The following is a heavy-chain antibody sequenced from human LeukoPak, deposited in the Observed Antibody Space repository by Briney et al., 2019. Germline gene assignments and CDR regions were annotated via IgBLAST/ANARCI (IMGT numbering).Heavy chain of an antibody. V-gene: IGHV4-39*07. D-gene: IGHD7-27*01. CDR3: ARVNRHLGIRHFFDY. CDR2: ISYSGST. CDR1: GGSISNSRYY. J-gene: IGHJ4*02. Sequence: SETLSLTCTVSGGSISNSRYYWGWIRQPPGKGLEWIGSISYSGSTYSNPSLKSRVAMSLDTSKNQFSLRLSSVTSADTAIYYCARVNRHLGIRHFFDYWGQGTLVTVSS.